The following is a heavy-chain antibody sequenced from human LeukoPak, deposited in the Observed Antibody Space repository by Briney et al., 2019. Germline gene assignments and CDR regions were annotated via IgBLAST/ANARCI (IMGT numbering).Heavy chain of an antibody. CDR1: GFTFSSYG. CDR2: ISYDGSNK. D-gene: IGHD3-9*01. Sequence: GGSLRLSCAASGFTFSSYGMHWVRQAPGKGLEWVAVISYDGSNKYYADSVKGRFTISRDNSKNTLYLQMNSLRAEDTAVYYCAKGLGVRYFDWLIPGSDYWGQGTLVTVSS. CDR3: AKGLGVRYFDWLIPGSDY. V-gene: IGHV3-30*18. J-gene: IGHJ4*02.